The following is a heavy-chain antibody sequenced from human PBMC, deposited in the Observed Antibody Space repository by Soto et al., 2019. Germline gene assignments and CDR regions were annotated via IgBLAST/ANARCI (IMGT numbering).Heavy chain of an antibody. CDR2: ISSSSSTI. CDR3: ARDRYCGGDCYPYYYYYYDMDV. J-gene: IGHJ6*02. D-gene: IGHD2-21*02. CDR1: GFTFSSYS. V-gene: IGHV3-48*02. Sequence: GGSLRLSCAASGFTFSSYSMNWVRQAPGKGLEWVSYISSSSSTIYYADSVKGRFTISRDNAKNSLYLQMNSLRDEDTAVYYCARDRYCGGDCYPYYYYYYDMDVWGQGTTVTVSS.